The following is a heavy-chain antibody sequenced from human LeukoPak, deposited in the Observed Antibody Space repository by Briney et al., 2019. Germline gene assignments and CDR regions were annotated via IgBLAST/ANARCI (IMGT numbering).Heavy chain of an antibody. CDR3: ARASNSGLVYYFDY. J-gene: IGHJ4*02. CDR2: TYYRSKWYN. V-gene: IGHV6-1*01. CDR1: GDSVSSTSDS. D-gene: IGHD3/OR15-3a*01. Sequence: SQTLSLTYAISGDSVSSTSDSWNWIRQSPSRGPEWLGRTYYRSKWYNDYAESVKSRITINADTSKNEISLQLHSVTPEDSAVYYCARASNSGLVYYFDYWDQGTLVTVSS.